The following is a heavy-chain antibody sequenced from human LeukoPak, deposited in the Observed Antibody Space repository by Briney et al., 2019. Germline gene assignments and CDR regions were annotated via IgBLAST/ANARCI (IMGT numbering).Heavy chain of an antibody. CDR2: IRSKTYGGTT. CDR3: TRDSSGWYVLGHYFDY. J-gene: IGHJ4*03. V-gene: IGHV3-49*04. CDR1: GFTFGDYA. Sequence: GGSLRLSCTASGFTFGDYAMSWVRQAPGKGLEWVGFIRSKTYGGTTEYAASVKGRFTISRDDSKSIAYLQMNSLKTADTAFYYCTRDSSGWYVLGHYFDYWGQGTMVTVSS. D-gene: IGHD6-19*01.